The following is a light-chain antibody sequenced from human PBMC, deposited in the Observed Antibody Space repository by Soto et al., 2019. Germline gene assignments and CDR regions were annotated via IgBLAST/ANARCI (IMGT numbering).Light chain of an antibody. CDR3: CSYAGSGTFV. J-gene: IGLJ1*01. V-gene: IGLV2-11*01. CDR2: GVN. CDR1: SSDVGGYDY. Sequence: QSVLTQPRSVSGSPGQSVTISCTGTSSDVGGYDYVSWYQPHQGKAPKLMIYGVNKRPSGVPDRFSASKSGNTASLTISGLQAEDEADFYCCSYAGSGTFVFGTGTKVTVL.